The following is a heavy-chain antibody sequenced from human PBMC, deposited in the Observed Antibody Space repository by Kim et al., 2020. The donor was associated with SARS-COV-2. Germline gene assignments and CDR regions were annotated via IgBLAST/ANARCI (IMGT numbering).Heavy chain of an antibody. Sequence: ASVKVSCKASGYTFSNYALNWVRQAPGQGLEWMGWINTNTGNPTYGQGFTGRFVFSLDTSVSTAYLQLSSLKAADTAVYYCARERSSGSRYLDVWGQGTAVTVSS. D-gene: IGHD3-10*01. V-gene: IGHV7-4-1*02. CDR2: INTNTGNP. CDR1: GYTFSNYA. CDR3: ARERSSGSRYLDV. J-gene: IGHJ6*02.